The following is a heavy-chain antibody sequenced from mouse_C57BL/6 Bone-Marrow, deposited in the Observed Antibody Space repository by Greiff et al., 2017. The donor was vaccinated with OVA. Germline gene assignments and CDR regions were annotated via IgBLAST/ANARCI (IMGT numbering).Heavy chain of an antibody. CDR2: IDTNSGGT. CDR3: AWYGYPIAMDY. CDR1: GYTFTSYC. D-gene: IGHD2-2*01. J-gene: IGHJ4*01. V-gene: IGHV1-72*01. Sequence: VQLQQPGAELVKPGASVKLSCKASGYTFTSYCMHWVKQRPGRGLEWIGRIDTNSGGTKYNEKFKSKATLTVDKPSSTAYMQLSSLSSEDSAVYYCAWYGYPIAMDYWGQGTSVTVSS.